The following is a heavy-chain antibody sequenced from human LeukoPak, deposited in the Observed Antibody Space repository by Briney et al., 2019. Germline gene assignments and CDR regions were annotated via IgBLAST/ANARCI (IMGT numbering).Heavy chain of an antibody. J-gene: IGHJ5*02. CDR1: GGSFSGYY. V-gene: IGHV4-34*01. Sequence: SETLSLTCAVYGGSFSGYYWSWIRQPPGKGLEWIGEINHSGSTNYNPSLKSRVTISVDTSKNQFSLKLSSVTAADTAVYYCARRGRYDILTGYYSSWFDPWGQGTLVTVSS. CDR2: INHSGST. D-gene: IGHD3-9*01. CDR3: ARRGRYDILTGYYSSWFDP.